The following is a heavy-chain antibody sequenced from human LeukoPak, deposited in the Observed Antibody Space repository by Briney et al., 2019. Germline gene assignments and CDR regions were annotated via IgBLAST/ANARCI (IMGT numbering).Heavy chain of an antibody. CDR1: GGSISSGSYY. CDR2: IYTSGST. V-gene: IGHV4-61*02. J-gene: IGHJ3*02. Sequence: SETLSLTCTVSGGSISSGSYYWSWIRQPAGKGLEWIGRIYTSGSTNYNPSLKSRVTISVDTSKNQFSLKLSSVTAADTAVYYCARVTRLEQTDAFDIWGQGTMVTVSS. CDR3: ARVTRLEQTDAFDI. D-gene: IGHD3-3*01.